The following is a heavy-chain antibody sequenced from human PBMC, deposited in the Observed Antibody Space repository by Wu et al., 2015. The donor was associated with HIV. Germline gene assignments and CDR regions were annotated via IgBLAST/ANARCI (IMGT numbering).Heavy chain of an antibody. CDR3: AGGATYYYDSSGHDAFDI. CDR2: MNPNSGNT. D-gene: IGHD3-22*01. V-gene: IGHV1-8*03. Sequence: QVQLVQSGAEVKKPGASVKVSCKASGYTFTSYDINWVRQATGQGLEWMGWMNPNSGNTGYAQKFQGRVTITRNTSISTAYMELSSLRSEDTAVYYCAGGATYYYDSSGHDAFDIWGQGTMVTVSS. J-gene: IGHJ3*02. CDR1: GYTFTSYD.